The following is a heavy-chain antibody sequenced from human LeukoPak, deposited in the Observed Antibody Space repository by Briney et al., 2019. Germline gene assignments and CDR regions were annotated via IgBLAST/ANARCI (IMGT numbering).Heavy chain of an antibody. D-gene: IGHD4-11*01. J-gene: IGHJ4*02. V-gene: IGHV3-30*02. CDR3: AIERITVTTYYFDY. CDR1: GFTFSSYG. Sequence: GGSLRLSRAASGFTFSSYGMHWVRQAPGKGLEWVAFIRYDGSNKYYAVSVKGRFNIYRDNSKNTLYLQMNSLRAEDTAVYYCAIERITVTTYYFDYWGQGTLVTVSS. CDR2: IRYDGSNK.